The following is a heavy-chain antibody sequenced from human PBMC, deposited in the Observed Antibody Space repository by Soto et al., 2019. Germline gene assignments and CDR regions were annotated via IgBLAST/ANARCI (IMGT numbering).Heavy chain of an antibody. V-gene: IGHV3-23*01. CDR2: FSGSGGTT. J-gene: IGHJ4*02. CDR1: GFTFNSYA. D-gene: IGHD1-1*01. Sequence: EVQLLESGGGLVQPGGSLRLSCAASGFTFNSYAMSWVRQAPGKGLEWVSSFSGSGGTTYYADSVKGRFTISRDNSKNTLYVQMNSLRAEDTAIYYCAKGGIYDWNRVLSDWGQGTLVTVSS. CDR3: AKGGIYDWNRVLSD.